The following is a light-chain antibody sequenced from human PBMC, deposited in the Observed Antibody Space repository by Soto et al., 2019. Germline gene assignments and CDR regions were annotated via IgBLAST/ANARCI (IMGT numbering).Light chain of an antibody. J-gene: IGLJ3*02. CDR1: SSDVGGYNY. CDR3: SSYTSRSTRV. CDR2: EVS. V-gene: IGLV2-14*01. Sequence: QSALTQPASVSGSPGQSITISCTGTSSDVGGYNYVSWYQQHPGKAPKLLIYEVSNRPSGVSNRFSGSKSGNTASLTISVLQAEDEADYYCSSYTSRSTRVFGGGTKLTVL.